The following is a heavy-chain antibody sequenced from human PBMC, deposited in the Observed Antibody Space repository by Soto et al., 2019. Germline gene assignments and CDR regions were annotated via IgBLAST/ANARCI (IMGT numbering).Heavy chain of an antibody. Sequence: QVQLQESGPGLVKPSETLSLTCTVSGGSIRTYYRSWIRQPPGEGLEWIGYSYYSGRTNYNPSLKSRVTISVDTSKNQFSLKLTSVTPADTAVYYCASEREGSGYDYWGQGTLVTVSS. V-gene: IGHV4-59*01. D-gene: IGHD5-12*01. CDR3: ASEREGSGYDY. CDR1: GGSIRTYY. CDR2: SYYSGRT. J-gene: IGHJ4*02.